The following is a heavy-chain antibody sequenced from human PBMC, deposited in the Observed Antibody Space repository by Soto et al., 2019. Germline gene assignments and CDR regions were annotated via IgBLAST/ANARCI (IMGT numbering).Heavy chain of an antibody. CDR3: ARIPVDAYMINWFDP. CDR2: IYYSGST. D-gene: IGHD3-16*01. CDR1: GGSVSSGDYY. V-gene: IGHV4-61*08. J-gene: IGHJ5*02. Sequence: SETLSLTCTVSGGSVSSGDYYWSWIRQPPGKGLEWIGYIYYSGSTNYNPSLKSRVSISLDTSKNQFSLRLTSVTAADTAVYYCARIPVDAYMINWFDPWGQGTLVTVSS.